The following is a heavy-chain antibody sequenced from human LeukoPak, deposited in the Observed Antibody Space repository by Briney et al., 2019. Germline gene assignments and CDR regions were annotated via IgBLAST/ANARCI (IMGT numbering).Heavy chain of an antibody. CDR3: ASSSGSYSLGFDY. D-gene: IGHD1-26*01. CDR2: IYYSRST. V-gene: IGHV4-59*08. CDR1: GGSISSYY. J-gene: IGHJ4*02. Sequence: SETLSLTCTVSGGSISSYYWRWFRQPPGKGRGWIGYIYYSRSTNYNPSIKSRITISVDTSKNQFSLKLSSVTAADTAVYYCASSSGSYSLGFDYWGQGTLVTVSS.